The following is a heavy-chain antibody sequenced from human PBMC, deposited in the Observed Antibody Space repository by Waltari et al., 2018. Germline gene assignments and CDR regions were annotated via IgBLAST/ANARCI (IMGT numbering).Heavy chain of an antibody. CDR2: IGSSGSTI. V-gene: IGHV3-11*01. J-gene: IGHJ4*02. CDR3: GRSWGAVDY. D-gene: IGHD1-26*01. CDR1: GFPFSKYY. Sequence: QVQLVESGGGLVKPGGSLTLSCAASGFPFSKYYMTWIRQAPGKGLEWVSYIGSSGSTIYYADSVRGRFIISRDNAKNSLYLQMNSLRAEDTAVYYCGRSWGAVDYWGQGTLVTVSS.